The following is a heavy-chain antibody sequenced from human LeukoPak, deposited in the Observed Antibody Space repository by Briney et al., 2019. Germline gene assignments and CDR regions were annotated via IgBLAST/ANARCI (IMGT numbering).Heavy chain of an antibody. J-gene: IGHJ6*03. D-gene: IGHD3-10*01. CDR2: ISHSGST. V-gene: IGHV4-59*02. CDR3: ARGGYYGSGTTAPYYYYYYMDV. CDR1: GGAVNSYY. Sequence: SETLSLTCTVSGGAVNSYYWSWIRQTPGKGLEWIGYISHSGSTNFNPSLKSRVTISVGTSKNQFSLKLSSVTAADTAVYYCARGGYYGSGTTAPYYYYYYMDVWGKGTTVTVSS.